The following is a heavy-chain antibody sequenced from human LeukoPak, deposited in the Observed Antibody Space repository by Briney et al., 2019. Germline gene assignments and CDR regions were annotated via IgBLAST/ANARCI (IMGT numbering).Heavy chain of an antibody. CDR3: AVAAIPGHPYYYYGMDV. Sequence: SVKVSCKASGGTFSSYTISWVRQAPGQGLEWMGRIIPILGIANYAQKFQGRVTITADKSTSTAYMELSSLRSEDTAVYYCAVAAIPGHPYYYYGMDVWGQGTTVTVSS. V-gene: IGHV1-69*02. J-gene: IGHJ6*02. CDR2: IIPILGIA. CDR1: GGTFSSYT. D-gene: IGHD2-2*02.